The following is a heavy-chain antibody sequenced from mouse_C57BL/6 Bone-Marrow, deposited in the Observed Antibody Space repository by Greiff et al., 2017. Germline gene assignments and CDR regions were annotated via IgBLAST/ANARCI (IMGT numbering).Heavy chain of an antibody. V-gene: IGHV1-19*01. Sequence: VQLQQSGPVLVKPGASVKMSCKASGYTFTDYYMNWVKQSHGKSLEWIGVINPYNGGTSYNQKFKGKATLTVDKSSSTAYMDLNSLTSEDSAVYYCSRVAIYYGSSYWYFGGWGTGTTVTVAS. D-gene: IGHD1-1*01. CDR1: GYTFTDYY. CDR3: SRVAIYYGSSYWYFGG. J-gene: IGHJ1*03. CDR2: INPYNGGT.